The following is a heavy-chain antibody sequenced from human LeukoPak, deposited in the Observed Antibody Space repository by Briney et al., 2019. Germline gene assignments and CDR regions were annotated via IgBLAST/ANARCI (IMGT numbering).Heavy chain of an antibody. V-gene: IGHV3-15*07. D-gene: IGHD6-13*01. J-gene: IGHJ5*02. CDR1: GFTFSNAW. CDR3: AVGSSATWFDP. Sequence: GGSLRLSCAASGFTFSNAWMNWVRQAPGKGLEWVGRIKRKTDGGTTDYVAPVKGRFTISRDDSKNTLYLQMNSLKTEDTAVYYCAVGSSATWFDPWGQGTLVTVSS. CDR2: IKRKTDGGTT.